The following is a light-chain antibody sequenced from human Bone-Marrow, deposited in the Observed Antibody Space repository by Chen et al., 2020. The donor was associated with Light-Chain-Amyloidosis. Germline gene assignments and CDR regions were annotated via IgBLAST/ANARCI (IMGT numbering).Light chain of an antibody. Sequence: QSVLTQPPSASGTPGQRVTISCSGSRSSIGTNTVNWYQQFPGTAPRLLIYRNNQRPSGVTDRFSGSKSGTSASLASSGLRSEDEADYYCAAWDDSLSGRVFGGGTKLTVL. CDR2: RNN. J-gene: IGLJ3*02. CDR3: AAWDDSLSGRV. V-gene: IGLV1-47*01. CDR1: RSSIGTNT.